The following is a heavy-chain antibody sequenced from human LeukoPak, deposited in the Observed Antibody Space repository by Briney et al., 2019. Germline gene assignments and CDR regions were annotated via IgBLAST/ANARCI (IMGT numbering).Heavy chain of an antibody. Sequence: SETLSLTCAVSGGSVSSSNWWSWVRQPPGKGLEWIGEIYHSGRTNYNPSLKSRVTISVDKSKNQFSLKLSSVTAADTAVYYCARGVDGYYYGSGSYHNWFDPWGQGTLVTVSS. V-gene: IGHV4-4*02. J-gene: IGHJ5*02. D-gene: IGHD3-10*01. CDR2: IYHSGRT. CDR3: ARGVDGYYYGSGSYHNWFDP. CDR1: GGSVSSSNW.